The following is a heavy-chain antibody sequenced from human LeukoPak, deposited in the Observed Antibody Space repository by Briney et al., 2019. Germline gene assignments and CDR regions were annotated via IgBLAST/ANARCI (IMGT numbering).Heavy chain of an antibody. J-gene: IGHJ6*02. CDR1: GYTFTGYY. Sequence: ASVKVSCKASGYTFTGYYMHWVRQAPGQGLEWMGWINPNSGGTNYAQKFQGRVTMTRDASTSTTYMEVSSLRSDDTAVYYCARDRDGMDVWGQGTTVTVSS. D-gene: IGHD3-10*01. CDR3: ARDRDGMDV. V-gene: IGHV1-2*02. CDR2: INPNSGGT.